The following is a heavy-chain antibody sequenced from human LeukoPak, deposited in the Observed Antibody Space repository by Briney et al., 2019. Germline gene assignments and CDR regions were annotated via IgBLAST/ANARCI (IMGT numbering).Heavy chain of an antibody. J-gene: IGHJ4*02. CDR1: GGSISSYY. Sequence: SETLSLTCTVSGGSISSYYWSWIRQPPGKELEWIGYIYYSGSTNYNPSLKSRVTISVDTSKNQFSLKLSSVTAADTAVYYCARLVSGYFTHWGQGTLVTVSS. V-gene: IGHV4-59*01. D-gene: IGHD3-3*01. CDR2: IYYSGST. CDR3: ARLVSGYFTH.